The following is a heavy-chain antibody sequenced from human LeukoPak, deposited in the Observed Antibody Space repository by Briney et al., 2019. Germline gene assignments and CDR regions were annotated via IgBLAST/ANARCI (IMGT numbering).Heavy chain of an antibody. D-gene: IGHD2-2*01. Sequence: GGSLRLSCAASGFTFSSYGMHWVRQAPGKGLEWVAVISYDGSNKYYADSVKGRFTISRDNSKNTLYLQMNSLRAEDTAVYNCAKDYWEYQLQPYYFDSWGQGTLVTVSS. CDR1: GFTFSSYG. CDR2: ISYDGSNK. V-gene: IGHV3-30*18. CDR3: AKDYWEYQLQPYYFDS. J-gene: IGHJ4*02.